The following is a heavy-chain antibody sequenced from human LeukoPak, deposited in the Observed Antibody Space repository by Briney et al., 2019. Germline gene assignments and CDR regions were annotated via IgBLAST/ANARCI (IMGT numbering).Heavy chain of an antibody. V-gene: IGHV3-13*01. CDR3: VRTNGGTYCDY. Sequence: GGSLRLSCVASGFIFPDYDLHWVRQPPGKGLEWVSVFGIAGDTYYADSVKGRFTISRDVAKNSLYLQMNNLRAGDTAVYYCVRTNGGTYCDYWGQGTLVTVSS. CDR2: FGIAGDT. CDR1: GFIFPDYD. D-gene: IGHD1-26*01. J-gene: IGHJ4*02.